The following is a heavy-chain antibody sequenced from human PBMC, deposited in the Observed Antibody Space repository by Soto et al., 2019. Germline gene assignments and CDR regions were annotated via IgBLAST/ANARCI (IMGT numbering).Heavy chain of an antibody. CDR3: GRAFPQRYCSGGSCYFVAFDI. CDR1: GGSISSYY. D-gene: IGHD2-15*01. Sequence: SETLSLTCTVSGGSISSYYWSWIRQPPGKGLEWIGYIYYSGSTNYNPSLKSRVTISVDTSKNQFSLKLSSVTAADTAVYYCGRAFPQRYCSGGSCYFVAFDIWGQGTMVTVSS. J-gene: IGHJ3*02. CDR2: IYYSGST. V-gene: IGHV4-59*01.